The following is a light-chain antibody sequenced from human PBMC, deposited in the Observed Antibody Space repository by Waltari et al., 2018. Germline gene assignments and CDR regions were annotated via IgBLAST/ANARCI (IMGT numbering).Light chain of an antibody. Sequence: QSALTQPRSVSGSPGQSVTISCTGTSSDVGGYHYVSWYQQHPGEGPKTLIYEVNKRPYGRPERFSGSKSCNASSLTISGLRTEDEADYYCFSDAGGPRIFGGGTKLTVL. J-gene: IGLJ2*01. CDR2: EVN. V-gene: IGLV2-11*01. CDR1: SSDVGGYHY. CDR3: FSDAGGPRI.